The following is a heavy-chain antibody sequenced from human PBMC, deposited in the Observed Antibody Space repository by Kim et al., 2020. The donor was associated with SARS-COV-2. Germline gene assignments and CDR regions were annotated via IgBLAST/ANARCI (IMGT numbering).Heavy chain of an antibody. D-gene: IGHD5-18*01. V-gene: IGHV4-59*13. Sequence: SETLSLTCTVSGGSISSYYWSWIRQPPGKGLEWIGYIYYSGSTNYNPSLKSRVTISVDTSKNQFSLKLSSVTAADTAVYYCARDTAMVKGTAFDIWGQGTMVTVSS. J-gene: IGHJ3*02. CDR2: IYYSGST. CDR3: ARDTAMVKGTAFDI. CDR1: GGSISSYY.